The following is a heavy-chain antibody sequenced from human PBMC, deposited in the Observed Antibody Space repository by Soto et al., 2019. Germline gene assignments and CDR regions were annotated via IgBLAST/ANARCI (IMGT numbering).Heavy chain of an antibody. V-gene: IGHV3-11*01. CDR1: GFTFSDYY. Sequence: PGGSLRLSCAASGFTFSDYYMSWIRQAPGKGLEWVSYISSSGSTIYYADSVKGRFTISRDNAKNSLYLQMNSLRAEDTAVYYCARDRTQQWLVHGAFDIWGQGTMVTVSS. D-gene: IGHD6-19*01. J-gene: IGHJ3*02. CDR3: ARDRTQQWLVHGAFDI. CDR2: ISSSGSTI.